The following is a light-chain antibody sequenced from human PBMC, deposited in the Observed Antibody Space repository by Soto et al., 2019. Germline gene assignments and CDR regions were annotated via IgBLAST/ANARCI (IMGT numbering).Light chain of an antibody. CDR1: QDISHY. V-gene: IGKV1-17*03. CDR3: LQHNSYPWT. CDR2: AVS. J-gene: IGKJ1*01. Sequence: DIQVTQSLSAMSASVGDRVTITCRASQDISHYLAWFQQKPGKVPKRLIFAVSNLERGVPSRFRGSGSGTEFTLTITSLQPEDFATYYCLQHNSYPWTFGQGTKVDIK.